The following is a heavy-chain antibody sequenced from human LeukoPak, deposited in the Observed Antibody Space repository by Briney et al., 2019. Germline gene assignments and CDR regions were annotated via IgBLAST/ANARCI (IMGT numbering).Heavy chain of an antibody. D-gene: IGHD6-13*01. CDR3: AKEGIAAAGHDAFDI. CDR2: ISWNSGSI. Sequence: GRSLRLSCAASGFTFDDYAMHWVRQAPGKGLEWVSGISWNSGSIGYADSVKGRFTISRDNAKNSLYLQMNSLRAEDMALYYCAKEGIAAAGHDAFDIWGQGTMVTVSS. V-gene: IGHV3-9*03. CDR1: GFTFDDYA. J-gene: IGHJ3*02.